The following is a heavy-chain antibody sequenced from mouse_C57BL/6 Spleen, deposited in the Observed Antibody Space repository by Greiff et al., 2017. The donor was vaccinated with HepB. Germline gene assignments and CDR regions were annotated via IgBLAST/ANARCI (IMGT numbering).Heavy chain of an antibody. CDR3: ATYNWDWYFDV. Sequence: EVKLMESGGGLVKPGGSLKLSCAASGFTFSDYGMHWVRQAPEKGLEWVAYISSGSSTIYYADTVKGRFTISRDNAKNTLFLQMTSLRSEDTAMYYCATYNWDWYFDVWGTGTTVTVSS. CDR1: GFTFSDYG. D-gene: IGHD4-1*01. CDR2: ISSGSSTI. J-gene: IGHJ1*03. V-gene: IGHV5-17*01.